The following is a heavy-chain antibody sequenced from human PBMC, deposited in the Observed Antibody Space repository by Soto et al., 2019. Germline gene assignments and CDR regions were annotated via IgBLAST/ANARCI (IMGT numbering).Heavy chain of an antibody. CDR3: ARASGYVDS. CDR2: TYYRSKLYN. D-gene: IGHD6-6*01. Sequence: SQTLSLTCAISGDSVSSNSSAWNCIRQSPSRGLEWLGRTYYRSKLYNDYALSVKSRITINPDTSKNQFSLQSKSVTPEDTAVYYCARASGYVDSWGQGTPVTVSS. V-gene: IGHV6-1*01. J-gene: IGHJ4*02. CDR1: GDSVSSNSSA.